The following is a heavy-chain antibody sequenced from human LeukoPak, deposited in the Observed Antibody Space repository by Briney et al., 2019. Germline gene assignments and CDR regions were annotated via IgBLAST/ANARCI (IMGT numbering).Heavy chain of an antibody. Sequence: KSSQTLSLTCAVSGGSISSGGYSWSWIRQPPGKGLEWIGYIYHSGSTYYNPSLKSRVTISVDRSKNQFSLKLSSVTAADTAVYYCARTSMVRASSTRHNDAFDIWGQGTMVTVSS. CDR1: GGSISSGGYS. CDR3: ARTSMVRASSTRHNDAFDI. J-gene: IGHJ3*02. D-gene: IGHD3-10*01. V-gene: IGHV4-30-2*01. CDR2: IYHSGST.